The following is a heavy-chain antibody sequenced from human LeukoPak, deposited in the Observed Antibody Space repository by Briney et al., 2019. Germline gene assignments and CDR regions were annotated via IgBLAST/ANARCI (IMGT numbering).Heavy chain of an antibody. Sequence: SETLSLTCTVSGDSISSSSYYWGWIRQPPGEGLEWIGSIYYSGSTYYNPSLKSRVTISIDTSKNQFSLKLNSVTAADTAVYYCARAKGAAAGRAFDYWGQGTLVTVSS. D-gene: IGHD6-13*01. V-gene: IGHV4-39*01. CDR2: IYYSGST. CDR1: GDSISSSSYY. J-gene: IGHJ4*02. CDR3: ARAKGAAAGRAFDY.